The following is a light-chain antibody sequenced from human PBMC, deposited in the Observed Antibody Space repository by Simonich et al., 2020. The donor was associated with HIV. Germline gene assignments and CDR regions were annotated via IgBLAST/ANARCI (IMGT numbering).Light chain of an antibody. CDR3: CSYAGSSTLVL. J-gene: IGLJ2*01. V-gene: IGLV1-40*01. Sequence: QSVLTQPPSVSGAPGQRVTISCTGSSSNIGAGYDVHWYQQLPGTAPKLLIYGNSNRPSGVPDRFSGSKSGNTASLTISGLQAEDEADYYCCSYAGSSTLVLFGGGTKVTVL. CDR1: SSNIGAGYD. CDR2: GNS.